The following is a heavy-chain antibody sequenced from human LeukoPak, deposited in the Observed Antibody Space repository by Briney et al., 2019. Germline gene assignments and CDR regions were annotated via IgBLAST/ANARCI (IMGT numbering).Heavy chain of an antibody. Sequence: GGSLRLSCAASGFTFSSYGMHWVRQAPGKGLEWVAVIWYDGSNKYYADSVKGRFTISRDNSKNTLYLQMNSLRAEDTAVYYCAKDKDGDYFDYWGQGTLVTVSS. CDR3: AKDKDGDYFDY. D-gene: IGHD3-10*01. J-gene: IGHJ4*02. CDR2: IWYDGSNK. CDR1: GFTFSSYG. V-gene: IGHV3-33*06.